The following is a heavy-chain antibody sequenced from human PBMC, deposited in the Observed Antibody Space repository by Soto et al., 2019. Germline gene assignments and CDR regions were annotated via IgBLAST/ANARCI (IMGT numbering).Heavy chain of an antibody. CDR2: INHSGST. J-gene: IGHJ6*03. V-gene: IGHV4-34*01. CDR1: GGSFSGYY. CDR3: VRVVRDYYYYMDV. Sequence: SETLSLTCAVYGGSFSGYYWSWIRQPPGKGLEWIGEINHSGSTNYNPSLKSRVTISVDTSKNQFSLKLSSVTAAETAVYYCVRVVRDYYYYMDVWGKGTTVTVSS.